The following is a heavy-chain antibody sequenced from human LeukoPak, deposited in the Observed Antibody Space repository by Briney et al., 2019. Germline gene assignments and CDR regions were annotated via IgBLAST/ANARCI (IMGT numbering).Heavy chain of an antibody. CDR2: IYYSGST. CDR1: GGSISSHY. CDR3: ARGSGSYYTLFDY. Sequence: SETLSLICTVSGGSISSHYWSWLRQPPGKGLEWLGYIYYSGSTNYNPSLKSRVSISVDTSKNQFSLKLSSVTAADTAVYYCARGSGSYYTLFDYWGQGTLVTVSS. J-gene: IGHJ4*02. D-gene: IGHD3-10*01. V-gene: IGHV4-59*11.